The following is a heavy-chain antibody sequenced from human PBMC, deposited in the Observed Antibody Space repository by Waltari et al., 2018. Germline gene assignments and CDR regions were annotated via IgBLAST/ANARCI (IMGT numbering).Heavy chain of an antibody. V-gene: IGHV1-24*01. D-gene: IGHD3-3*01. J-gene: IGHJ6*02. CDR3: ATTYMSGYYTGMDYYYYGMDV. CDR2: FDPEDGET. Sequence: QVQLVQSGAEVKKPGASVKVSCKVSGYTLTELSMHWVRQAPAKGLEWMGGFDPEDGETIYAQKFQGRVTMTEDTSTDTAYMELSSLRSEDTAVYYCATTYMSGYYTGMDYYYYGMDVWGQGTTVTVSS. CDR1: GYTLTELS.